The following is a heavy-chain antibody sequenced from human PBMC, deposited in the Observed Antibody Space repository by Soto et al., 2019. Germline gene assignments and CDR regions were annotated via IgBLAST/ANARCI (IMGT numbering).Heavy chain of an antibody. CDR2: IMPIFRTP. CDR1: GGTFSNSA. CDR3: ARDKDRQQLGGNYYYILDV. J-gene: IGHJ6*02. V-gene: IGHV1-69*12. Sequence: QVQLEQSGAEVKKPGSSVKVSCKASGGTFSNSAISWVRQAPGQGLEWMGGIMPIFRTPDYAQKFQGRVTITAGESTSTAYMELSGLRSDDTAVYYCARDKDRQQLGGNYYYILDVWGQGTTVTVSS. D-gene: IGHD3-3*02.